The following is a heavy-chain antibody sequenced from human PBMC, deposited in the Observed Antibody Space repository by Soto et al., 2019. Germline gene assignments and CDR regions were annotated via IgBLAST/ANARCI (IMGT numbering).Heavy chain of an antibody. Sequence: GGSLRLSCAASGFTFSSYAMNWVRQAPGKGLEWVSVIGADGGSTYYADSVEGRFTISRDNSKNTLYLQMNSLRAEDTAVYYCAKDLPVASRPVFHYYGMDVWGQGTTVTVSS. J-gene: IGHJ6*02. D-gene: IGHD6-6*01. CDR2: IGADGGST. V-gene: IGHV3-23*01. CDR3: AKDLPVASRPVFHYYGMDV. CDR1: GFTFSSYA.